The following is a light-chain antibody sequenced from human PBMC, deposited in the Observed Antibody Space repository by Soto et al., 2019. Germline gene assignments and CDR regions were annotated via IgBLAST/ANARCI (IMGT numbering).Light chain of an antibody. CDR2: DVS. J-gene: IGLJ2*01. Sequence: QSALTQPASVSGSPGQSITISCTGTSSDVGGYNYVSWYQQHPGKAPKLMIYDVSNRPSGVSNRFSGSKSGNTASLTISGLQAEDEADYYCSSYTYSSTLSVVFGGGTKVTVL. CDR3: SSYTYSSTLSVV. V-gene: IGLV2-14*01. CDR1: SSDVGGYNY.